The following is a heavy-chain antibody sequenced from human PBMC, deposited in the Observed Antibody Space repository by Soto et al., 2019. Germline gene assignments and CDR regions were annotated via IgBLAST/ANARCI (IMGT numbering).Heavy chain of an antibody. CDR2: IYWDDDK. CDR3: AHKGPEDWPLDY. V-gene: IGHV2-5*02. CDR1: GFSLSTSGVG. Sequence: QITLKESGPPLVKPTQTLTLTCTFSGFSLSTSGVGVGWIRQSPGKALEWLAVIYWDDDKRYSPSLKSRLSITTDTSKNQVVLTMTNMDPVDTATYYCAHKGPEDWPLDYWGQGTLVTVSS. J-gene: IGHJ4*02. D-gene: IGHD3-9*01.